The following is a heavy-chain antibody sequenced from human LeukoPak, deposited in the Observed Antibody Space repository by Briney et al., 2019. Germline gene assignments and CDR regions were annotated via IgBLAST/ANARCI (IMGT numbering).Heavy chain of an antibody. V-gene: IGHV4-4*07. Sequence: SETLSLTCTVSGGSISSYYWSWIRQPAGKGLEWIGRIYTSGSTNYNPSLKSRVTMSVDTSKNQFSLKLSSVTAADTAVYYCARDGEQWLGPYYYYYMDVWGKGTTVTISS. CDR2: IYTSGST. CDR1: GGSISSYY. J-gene: IGHJ6*03. CDR3: ARDGEQWLGPYYYYYMDV. D-gene: IGHD6-19*01.